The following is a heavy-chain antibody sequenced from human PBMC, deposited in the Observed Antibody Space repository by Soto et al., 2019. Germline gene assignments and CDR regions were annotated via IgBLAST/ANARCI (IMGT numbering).Heavy chain of an antibody. CDR3: AKDWREGYDTEAYDI. J-gene: IGHJ3*02. D-gene: IGHD5-12*01. CDR2: TTYDGRQT. CDR1: KFSFSNYG. V-gene: IGHV3-30*18. Sequence: QLHLVESGGGVVQPGKSLRLSCAASKFSFSNYGMHWVRQAPGKGLEWVAVTTYDGRQTYYADSVKGRFTISRDNSKNMLYLQMNSLRIDDTAVYYCAKDWREGYDTEAYDIWGQGTEVTVSS.